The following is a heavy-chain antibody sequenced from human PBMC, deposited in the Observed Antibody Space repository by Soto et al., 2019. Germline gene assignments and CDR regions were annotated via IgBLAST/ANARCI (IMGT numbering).Heavy chain of an antibody. CDR1: GFTFSNYG. CDR3: AKVVEQQLVRGRLDC. D-gene: IGHD6-13*01. Sequence: QVQLVESGGGVVQPGTSLRLSCAASGFTFSNYGMQWVRQAPGKGLDCVASISSDGSSKYYADSVKGRFTISRDNSKNTLNLEMNSLRVEDTAVYYCAKVVEQQLVRGRLDCWGHGTLVTVS. J-gene: IGHJ5*01. V-gene: IGHV3-30*18. CDR2: ISSDGSSK.